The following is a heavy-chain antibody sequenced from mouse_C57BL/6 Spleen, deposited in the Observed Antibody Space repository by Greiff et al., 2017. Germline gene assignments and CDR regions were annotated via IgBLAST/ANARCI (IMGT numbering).Heavy chain of an antibody. D-gene: IGHD2-3*01. CDR2: INPNNGGT. J-gene: IGHJ4*01. Sequence: EVQGVESGPELVKPGASVKIPCKASGYTFTDYNMDWVKQSHGKSLEWIGDINPNNGGTIYNQKFKGKATLTVDKSSSTAYMELRSLTSEDTAVYYCAREGVYDGYYVKAMDYWGQGTSVTVSS. CDR3: AREGVYDGYYVKAMDY. CDR1: GYTFTDYN. V-gene: IGHV1-18*01.